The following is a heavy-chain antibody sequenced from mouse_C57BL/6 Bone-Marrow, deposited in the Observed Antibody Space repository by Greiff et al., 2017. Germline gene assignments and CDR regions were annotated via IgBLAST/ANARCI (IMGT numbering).Heavy chain of an antibody. Sequence: VQLQQPGAELVKPGASVKLSCKASGYPFTSYWMHWVKQRTGQGLEWIGMIHPNSGSTNYNEKFKSKATLTVDKSASTAYMQLSSLTSEDSAVYYCARFAMDYWGQGTSVTVSS. CDR2: IHPNSGST. J-gene: IGHJ4*01. CDR1: GYPFTSYW. CDR3: ARFAMDY. V-gene: IGHV1-64*01.